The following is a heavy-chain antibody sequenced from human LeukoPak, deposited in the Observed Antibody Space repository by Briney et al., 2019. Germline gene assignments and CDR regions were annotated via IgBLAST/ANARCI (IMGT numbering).Heavy chain of an antibody. CDR2: IKQDGSEK. V-gene: IGHV3-7*04. D-gene: IGHD3-16*01. J-gene: IGHJ4*02. CDR1: GFTFSNFW. Sequence: PGGSLRLSCAVSGFTFSNFWMSWVRQAPGKGLEGVANIKQDGSEKYYVDSVKGRFTISRDNAKNSLYLQMNSLRAEDTAVYYCARVSWGNFDYWGQGTLVTVSS. CDR3: ARVSWGNFDY.